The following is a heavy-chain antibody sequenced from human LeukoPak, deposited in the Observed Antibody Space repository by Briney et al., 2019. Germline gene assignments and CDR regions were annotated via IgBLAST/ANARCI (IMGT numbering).Heavy chain of an antibody. CDR1: GYTFTSYG. Sequence: SVKVSCKASGYTFTSYGISWVRQAPGQGLEWMGGIIPIFGTANYAQKFQGRVTITADESTSTAYMELSSLRSEDTAVYYCARGSTLIQTAPLNYWGQGTLVTVSS. D-gene: IGHD2-21*01. V-gene: IGHV1-69*13. CDR2: IIPIFGTA. CDR3: ARGSTLIQTAPLNY. J-gene: IGHJ4*02.